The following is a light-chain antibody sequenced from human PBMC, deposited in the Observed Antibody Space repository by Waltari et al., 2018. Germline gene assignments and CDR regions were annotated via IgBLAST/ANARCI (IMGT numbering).Light chain of an antibody. Sequence: DIQLTQSPSFLSASVGDRVTITCRASQGISSYLAWYQQQPGEAPKLRIAAASPLQSGVPSRFSGSGSGTEFTLTISSLQPEDFATYYCQQLNSFPYTFGQGTKLDIK. CDR2: AAS. CDR3: QQLNSFPYT. V-gene: IGKV1-9*01. CDR1: QGISSY. J-gene: IGKJ2*01.